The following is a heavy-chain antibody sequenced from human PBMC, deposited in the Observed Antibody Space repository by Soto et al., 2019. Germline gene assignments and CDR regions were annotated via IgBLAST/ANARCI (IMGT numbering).Heavy chain of an antibody. J-gene: IGHJ4*02. V-gene: IGHV4-30-2*01. D-gene: IGHD3-22*01. CDR1: GASISSGDYS. CDR2: IYHSGNT. CDR3: ARFGHSGGYFPSYFDS. Sequence: ASETLSLTCAVSGASISSGDYSWTWIRQPPGRGLEWIGYIYHSGNTYYNPSLKSRVTISVVRSKNQFFLDLNYVTAADTAVYYCARFGHSGGYFPSYFDSWGQGTQVTVSS.